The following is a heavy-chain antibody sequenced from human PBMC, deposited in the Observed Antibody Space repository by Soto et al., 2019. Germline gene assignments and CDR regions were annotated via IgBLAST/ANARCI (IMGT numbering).Heavy chain of an antibody. CDR2: ISFDGRNT. CDR1: GFTFETYA. D-gene: IGHD2-15*01. J-gene: IGHJ3*02. CDR3: ARLYCSASSCYSVGGFDI. Sequence: GGSLRLSCEASGFTFETYAFHWVRQAPGKGLEWVAVISFDGRNTYYADSAKGRFTFSRDNSKNTVYLQLNSLRPEDTAVYYCARLYCSASSCYSVGGFDIWGQGTMVTVSS. V-gene: IGHV3-30*04.